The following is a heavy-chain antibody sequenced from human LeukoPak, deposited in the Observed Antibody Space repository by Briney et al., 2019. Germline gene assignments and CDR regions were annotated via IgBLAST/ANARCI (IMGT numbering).Heavy chain of an antibody. CDR1: GYTFTSYD. V-gene: IGHV1-8*01. D-gene: IGHD3-10*01. Sequence: ASVKVSCKASGYTFTSYDINWVRQATGQGLEWMGWMNPNSGNTGYAQKFQGRVTMTRNTSISTAYMELSSLRSEDTAVYYCARGRMVRGHMDVWGKGTTVTVSS. CDR3: ARGRMVRGHMDV. J-gene: IGHJ6*03. CDR2: MNPNSGNT.